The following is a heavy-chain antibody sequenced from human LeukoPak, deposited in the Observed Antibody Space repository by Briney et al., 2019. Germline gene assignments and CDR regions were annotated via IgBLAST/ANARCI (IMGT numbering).Heavy chain of an antibody. CDR3: ASLESYYGGNSGDY. V-gene: IGHV1-69*13. CDR1: GGTFSSYA. CDR2: IIPIFGTA. Sequence: SVKVSCKASGGTFSSYAISWVRQAPGQGLEWMGGIIPIFGTANYAQKFQGRVTITADESTSTAYMELSSLRSEDTAVYFCASLESYYGGNSGDYWGQGTLVTVSS. D-gene: IGHD4-23*01. J-gene: IGHJ4*02.